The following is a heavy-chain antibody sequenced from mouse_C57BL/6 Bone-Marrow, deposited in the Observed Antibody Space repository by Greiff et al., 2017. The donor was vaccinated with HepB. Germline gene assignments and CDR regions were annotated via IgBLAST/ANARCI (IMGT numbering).Heavy chain of an antibody. Sequence: QVQLKESGPGLVAPSQSLSISCTVSGFSLTSYGVHWVRQPPGKGLEWLVVIWSDGSTTYNSALKSRLSISNDNSKSQVSLKMNSLQTDDTAMYYCARQGGYYFYAMDYWGQGTSVTVSS. D-gene: IGHD2-3*01. J-gene: IGHJ4*01. CDR1: GFSLTSYG. CDR3: ARQGGYYFYAMDY. CDR2: IWSDGST. V-gene: IGHV2-6-1*01.